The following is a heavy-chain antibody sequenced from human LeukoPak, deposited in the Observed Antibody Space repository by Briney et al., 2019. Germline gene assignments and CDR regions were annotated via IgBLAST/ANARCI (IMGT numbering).Heavy chain of an antibody. Sequence: GESLKISCKGSGYSFTSYWIGWVRQVPGKGLEWMGIIYPGDSDTRYSPSFQGQVTISADKSISTAYLQWSSLKASDTAMYYCATGGYSSSWRAEYFQHWGQGTLVTVSS. D-gene: IGHD6-13*01. CDR3: ATGGYSSSWRAEYFQH. CDR1: GYSFTSYW. J-gene: IGHJ1*01. V-gene: IGHV5-51*01. CDR2: IYPGDSDT.